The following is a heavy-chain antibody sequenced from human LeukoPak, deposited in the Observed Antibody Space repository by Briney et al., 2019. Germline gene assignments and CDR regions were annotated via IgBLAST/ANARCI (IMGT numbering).Heavy chain of an antibody. Sequence: GGSLRLSCAASGFTFSHAWLTWGRQAPGKGLEWVCRIKSKTAGGTTDYAAPVKGRFTISRDDSKNTLYLQMNSLKTEDTAVYYCTKEDGWLDPWGQGTLVTVSS. V-gene: IGHV3-15*01. J-gene: IGHJ5*02. CDR2: IKSKTAGGTT. CDR3: TKEDGWLDP. CDR1: GFTFSHAW.